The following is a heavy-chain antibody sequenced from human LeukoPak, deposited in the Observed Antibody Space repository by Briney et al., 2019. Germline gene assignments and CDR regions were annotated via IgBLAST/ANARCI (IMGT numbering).Heavy chain of an antibody. CDR3: ARSNAAAGTYFDY. CDR1: GFTFNSYS. J-gene: IGHJ4*02. D-gene: IGHD6-13*01. CDR2: ISSSSSSYI. Sequence: GGSLRLSCAASGFTFNSYSMNWVRQAPGKGLEWVSSISSSSSSYIYYADSVKGRFTISRDNAKNSLYLRMNSLRAEDTAVYYCARSNAAAGTYFDYWGQGTLVTVSS. V-gene: IGHV3-21*01.